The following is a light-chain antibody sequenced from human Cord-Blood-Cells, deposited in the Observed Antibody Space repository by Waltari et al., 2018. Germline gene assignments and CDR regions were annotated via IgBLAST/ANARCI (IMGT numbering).Light chain of an antibody. J-gene: IGLJ2*01. CDR2: EGG. CDR1: SSDVGSYNL. V-gene: IGLV2-23*01. CDR3: CSYAGSSTLV. Sequence: QSALTQPASVSGSPGQSITISCPGTSSDVGSYNLVSWYQQHPGKAPKLMIYEGGKRPSGVSSRFSGSKSGNTASLTISGLQAEDEADYYCCSYAGSSTLVFGGGTKLTVL.